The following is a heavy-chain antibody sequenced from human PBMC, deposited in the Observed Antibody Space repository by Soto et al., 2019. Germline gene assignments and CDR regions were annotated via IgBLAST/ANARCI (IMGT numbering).Heavy chain of an antibody. CDR2: IIPISGTT. V-gene: IGHV1-69*06. Sequence: QVHLVQSGAEVKKPGSSVRVSCKASGGSFSSYAINWVRQAPGHGLQWMGVIIPISGTTNYAQKFQGRVTITADRSTTTAYLELNNLRSDDTAVYYCALGSVTRDLWGPGTLVTVSS. CDR3: ALGSVTRDL. J-gene: IGHJ5*02. CDR1: GGSFSSYA.